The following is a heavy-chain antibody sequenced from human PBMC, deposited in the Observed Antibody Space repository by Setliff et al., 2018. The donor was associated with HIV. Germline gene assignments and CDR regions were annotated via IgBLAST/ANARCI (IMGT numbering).Heavy chain of an antibody. CDR1: GYRFTSYW. D-gene: IGHD1-26*01. CDR2: IYPSDSDT. Sequence: PGESPTISCKGFGYRFTSYWIGWARHMPGKGLEWMGIIYPSDSDTRYSPSFQGQVTISADKSISIAYLQWNSLKASDTAMYYCARCSGSYPCDGMDVWGQGTTVTVSS. V-gene: IGHV5-51*01. CDR3: ARCSGSYPCDGMDV. J-gene: IGHJ6*02.